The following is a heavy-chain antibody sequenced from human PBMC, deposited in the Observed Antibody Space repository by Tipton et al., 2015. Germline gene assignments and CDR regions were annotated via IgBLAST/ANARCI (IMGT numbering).Heavy chain of an antibody. J-gene: IGHJ3*02. CDR2: ISGSGGST. Sequence: LRLSCAASGFTFNFYAMSWVRQAPGKGLEWVSTISGSGGSTYCTDSVKGRFTISRDSSKNTLYLQMNSLRAEDTAVYYCAKETHYDFWSGYPGDDSFDIWGQGTMVTVSS. D-gene: IGHD3-3*01. V-gene: IGHV3-23*01. CDR1: GFTFNFYA. CDR3: AKETHYDFWSGYPGDDSFDI.